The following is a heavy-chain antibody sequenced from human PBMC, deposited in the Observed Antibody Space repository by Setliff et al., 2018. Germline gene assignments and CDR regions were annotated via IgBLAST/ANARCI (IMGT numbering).Heavy chain of an antibody. J-gene: IGHJ4*02. CDR3: ARGPPEFVVAPAEGKFDY. Sequence: ASVKVSCKASGYIFSSYGINWVRQAPGQGLEWMGWISAYARKFQGRVITTTDTSTNTAYMELRSLRSDDTAIYYCARGPPEFVVAPAEGKFDYWGQGTLVTVSS. CDR2: ISA. CDR1: GYIFSSYG. V-gene: IGHV1-18*01. D-gene: IGHD2-15*01.